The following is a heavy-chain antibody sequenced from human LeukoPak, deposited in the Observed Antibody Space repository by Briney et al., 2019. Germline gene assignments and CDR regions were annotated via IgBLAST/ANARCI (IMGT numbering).Heavy chain of an antibody. CDR3: ARTIAVAGYMDV. CDR1: GYTFISYA. J-gene: IGHJ6*03. CDR2: INANTGNP. V-gene: IGHV7-4-1*02. Sequence: ASVKVSCKGFGYTFISYAMNWVRQAPGQGLEWMGWINANTGNPTYAQGFTGRFVFSLDTSVSTAYLQISSLKAEDTAVYYCARTIAVAGYMDVWGKGTTVTVSS. D-gene: IGHD6-19*01.